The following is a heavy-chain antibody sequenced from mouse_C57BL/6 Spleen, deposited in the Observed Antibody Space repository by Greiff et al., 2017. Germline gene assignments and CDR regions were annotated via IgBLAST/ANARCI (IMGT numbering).Heavy chain of an antibody. J-gene: IGHJ3*01. CDR3: ARTGGFAY. Sequence: VQLQESGAELVRPGTSVKVSCKASGYAFTNYLIEWVKQRPGQGLEWIGVINPGSGGTNYNEKFKGKATLPADKSSSTAYMQLSSLTSEDSAVYVCARTGGFAYWGQGTLVTVSA. CDR2: INPGSGGT. CDR1: GYAFTNYL. V-gene: IGHV1-54*01.